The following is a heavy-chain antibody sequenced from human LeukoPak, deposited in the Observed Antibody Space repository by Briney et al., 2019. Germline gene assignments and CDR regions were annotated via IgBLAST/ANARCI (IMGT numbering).Heavy chain of an antibody. V-gene: IGHV3-30-3*01. Sequence: GGSLRLSCAASGFTFSNYPIHWVRQAPGKGLEWVAVLSYDGGDKHYADSVKGRFTISRDNSKNTLYLQMNSLRAEDTAVYYCARADNYYFYYGMDVWGQGTTVTVSS. J-gene: IGHJ6*02. CDR3: ARADNYYFYYGMDV. CDR1: GFTFSNYP. CDR2: LSYDGGDK.